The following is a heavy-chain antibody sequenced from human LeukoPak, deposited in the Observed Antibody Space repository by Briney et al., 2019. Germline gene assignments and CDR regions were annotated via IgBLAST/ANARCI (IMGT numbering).Heavy chain of an antibody. Sequence: KPSETLSLTCAVYGGSFSGYYWSWIRQPPGKGLEWIGEINHSGSTNYNPSLKSRVTISVDTSKNQFSLKLSSVTAADTAVYYCARGGLRGGYSYGYDYYHYMDVWGKGTTVTVSS. CDR3: ARGGLRGGYSYGYDYYHYMDV. J-gene: IGHJ6*03. V-gene: IGHV4-34*01. D-gene: IGHD5-18*01. CDR2: INHSGST. CDR1: GGSFSGYY.